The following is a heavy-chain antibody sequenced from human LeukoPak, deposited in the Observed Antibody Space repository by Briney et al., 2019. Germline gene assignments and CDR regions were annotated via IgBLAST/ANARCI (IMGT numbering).Heavy chain of an antibody. V-gene: IGHV1-18*01. Sequence: AAVKLSCKASGYTFTNYGITWVRQAPGQGLEWMGWISAYNGNTNYAQKPQGRVTMTIDKTTSTAYMELRSLRSDDTAVYYCARLYCSGGSCYLTHNWFDPWGKGTLVTVSS. CDR3: ARLYCSGGSCYLTHNWFDP. CDR1: GYTFTNYG. J-gene: IGHJ5*02. CDR2: ISAYNGNT. D-gene: IGHD2-15*01.